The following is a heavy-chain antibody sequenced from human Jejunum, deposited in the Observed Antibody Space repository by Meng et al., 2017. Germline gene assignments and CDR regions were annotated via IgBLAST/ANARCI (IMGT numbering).Heavy chain of an antibody. CDR3: VRLEGG. CDR2: INPNGGGT. D-gene: IGHD1-1*01. V-gene: IGHV1-2*02. CDR1: GYNFFGYW. J-gene: IGHJ4*02. Sequence: QVPLVQSGAEVKKPGASVKVSCKASGYNFFGYWLYWVRQAPGQGLEWIGWINPNGGGTKYAQKFLGRVTVTSDTSTSTVYMEMSSLTYDDTAVYHCVRLEGGWGQGTLVTVSS.